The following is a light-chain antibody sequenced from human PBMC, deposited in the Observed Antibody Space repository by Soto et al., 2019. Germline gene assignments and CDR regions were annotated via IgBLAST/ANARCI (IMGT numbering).Light chain of an antibody. CDR3: QSFDSSLSGV. CDR1: SSSIGTYD. J-gene: IGLJ2*01. Sequence: QPVLTQPPSVSGAPGQRVTISCTGSSSSIGTYDVHWYQQLPGTAPKLLIYRNNNRPSGVPDRFSGSKSGTSASLAITGLQAEDEADYYCQSFDSSLSGVLGGGTQLTVL. CDR2: RNN. V-gene: IGLV1-40*01.